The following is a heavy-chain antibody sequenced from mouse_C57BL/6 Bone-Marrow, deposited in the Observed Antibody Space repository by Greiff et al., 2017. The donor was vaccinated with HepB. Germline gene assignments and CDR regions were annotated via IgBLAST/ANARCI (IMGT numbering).Heavy chain of an antibody. CDR3: ARDSGFDY. J-gene: IGHJ2*01. Sequence: QVQLQQPGAEPVKPGASVKLSCKASGYTFTSYWMQWVKQRPGQGLEWIGEIDPSDSYTNYNQKFKGKATLTVDTSSSTAYMQLSSLTSEDSAVYYCARDSGFDYWGQGTTLTVSS. CDR2: IDPSDSYT. V-gene: IGHV1-50*01. CDR1: GYTFTSYW.